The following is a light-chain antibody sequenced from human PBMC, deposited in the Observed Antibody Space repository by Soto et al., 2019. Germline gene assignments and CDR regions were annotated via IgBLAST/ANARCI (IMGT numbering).Light chain of an antibody. J-gene: IGKJ4*01. V-gene: IGKV1-39*01. CDR1: QSISDS. CDR3: QQSFRFPAT. Sequence: DIQMTQSPSSLSASVGDRVTITCRASQSISDSLNWYQHNPGTAPKLLIYAASSLQSGVPSRFSGGGSGTDFTLTISSLPPEYFVTYFCQQSFRFPATFGGGTKVEIK. CDR2: AAS.